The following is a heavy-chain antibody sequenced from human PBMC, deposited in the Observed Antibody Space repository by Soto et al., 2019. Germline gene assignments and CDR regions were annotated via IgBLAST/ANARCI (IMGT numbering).Heavy chain of an antibody. CDR3: GRDRRAAAGPGYYYGMDV. CDR2: IYSGGST. Sequence: GGSRRLSCAASGFTVSSNYMSWFGQAPGKGLEWVSVIYSGGSTCYADSVKGRFTISSDNSKNTLYLQMNSLRAEESAVDYCGRDRRAAAGPGYYYGMDVWGQGTTVTVSS. CDR1: GFTVSSNY. J-gene: IGHJ6*02. D-gene: IGHD6-13*01. V-gene: IGHV3-53*01.